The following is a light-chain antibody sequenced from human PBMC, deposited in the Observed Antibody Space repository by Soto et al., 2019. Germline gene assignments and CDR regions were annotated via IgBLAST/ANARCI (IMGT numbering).Light chain of an antibody. Sequence: DIQMTQSPSTLSASVGDRVTITCRASQSISNRLAWYQQKPGKAPKVLIYDASNLESGVPSRFSGSRSGTEFILTISSLQPDDFTTYYCQHYGGMWAFGQGTKVEVK. CDR2: DAS. J-gene: IGKJ1*01. CDR3: QHYGGMWA. V-gene: IGKV1-5*01. CDR1: QSISNR.